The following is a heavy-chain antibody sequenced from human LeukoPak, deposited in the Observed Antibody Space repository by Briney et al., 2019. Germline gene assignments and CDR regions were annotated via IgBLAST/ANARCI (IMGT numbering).Heavy chain of an antibody. Sequence: PSETLSLTWAVYGGSFSGYYWSWIRQPPGKGLEWIGEINHSGSTNYNPSLKSRVTISVDTSKNQFSLKLSSVTAAVTAVYYCGSGYDSPPYYFDYWGQGTLVTVSS. D-gene: IGHD5-12*01. CDR3: GSGYDSPPYYFDY. CDR2: INHSGST. V-gene: IGHV4-34*01. J-gene: IGHJ4*02. CDR1: GGSFSGYY.